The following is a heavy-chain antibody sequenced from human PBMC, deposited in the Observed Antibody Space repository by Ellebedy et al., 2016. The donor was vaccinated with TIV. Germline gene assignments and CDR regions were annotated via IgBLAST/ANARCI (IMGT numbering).Heavy chain of an antibody. D-gene: IGHD3-16*01. CDR3: ARDPLGGAFDY. V-gene: IGHV3-23*01. CDR2: ISGGSINI. Sequence: GGSLRLXCAASGFTFSSYSMSWVRQAPGKRPEWVSTISGGSINIDYADSVKGRFILSRDNSKNTVYLQMNSLRVEDTAVYFCARDPLGGAFDYWGQGALVTVSS. CDR1: GFTFSSYS. J-gene: IGHJ4*02.